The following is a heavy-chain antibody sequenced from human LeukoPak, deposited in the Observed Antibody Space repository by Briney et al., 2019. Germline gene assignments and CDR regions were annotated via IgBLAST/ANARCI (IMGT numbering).Heavy chain of an antibody. V-gene: IGHV4-34*01. J-gene: IGHJ4*02. CDR1: GGSFSGYY. Sequence: SETLSLTCAVYGGSFSGYYWSWIRQPPGKGLEWIGEINHSGSTNYNPSLKSRVTISVDTSKNQFSLMLSSVTAADTAVYYCARKFASSGPTHWGQGTLVTVSS. CDR3: ARKFASSGPTH. D-gene: IGHD3-22*01. CDR2: INHSGST.